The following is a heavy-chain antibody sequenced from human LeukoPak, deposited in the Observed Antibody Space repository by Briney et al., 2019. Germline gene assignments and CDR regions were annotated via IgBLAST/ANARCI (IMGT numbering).Heavy chain of an antibody. CDR1: GGTFSSYA. CDR3: ARVTTSYYDFWSGPY. V-gene: IGHV1-69*04. D-gene: IGHD3-3*01. Sequence: GASVKVSCKASGGTFSSYAISWVRQAPGPGLEWMGRIIPILGIANYAQKFQGRVTITADKSTSTAYMELSSLRSEDTAVYYCARVTTSYYDFWSGPYWGQGTPVTVSS. CDR2: IIPILGIA. J-gene: IGHJ4*02.